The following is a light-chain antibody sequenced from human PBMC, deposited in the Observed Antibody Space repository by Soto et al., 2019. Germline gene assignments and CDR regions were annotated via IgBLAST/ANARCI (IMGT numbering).Light chain of an antibody. V-gene: IGLV2-14*01. Sequence: QLVLTQPASVSGSPGQSITISCTGTSRDVGGYNYVSWYQQHPGKAPKLMIYDVSNRPSGVSNRFSGSKSGNTASLSISGLQAEDEADYYCSSYTSSSIVVFGGGTKLTVL. CDR2: DVS. CDR1: SRDVGGYNY. J-gene: IGLJ2*01. CDR3: SSYTSSSIVV.